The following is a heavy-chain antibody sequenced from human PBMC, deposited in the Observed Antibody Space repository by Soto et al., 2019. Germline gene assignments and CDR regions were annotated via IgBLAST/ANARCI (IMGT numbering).Heavy chain of an antibody. CDR2: IKQDGSEK. J-gene: IGHJ4*02. Sequence: EVQLVESGGGLVQPGGSLRLSCAASGFTFSSNWMSWVRQAPGKGLEWVANIKQDGSEKYYVDSVKGRFTISRDNAKNSLYLQMNSLRAEGTAVYYCARDWRVGVSSTSRSFDYWGQGTLVTVSS. CDR3: ARDWRVGVSSTSRSFDY. D-gene: IGHD2-2*01. V-gene: IGHV3-7*01. CDR1: GFTFSSNW.